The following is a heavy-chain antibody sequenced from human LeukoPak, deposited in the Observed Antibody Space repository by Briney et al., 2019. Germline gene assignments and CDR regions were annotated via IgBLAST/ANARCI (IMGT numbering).Heavy chain of an antibody. CDR2: ITYDGAFDGGKT. J-gene: IGHJ4*02. CDR3: AKDGAAYYDFWSGYPDPYYFDY. CDR1: GLSLSNYP. D-gene: IGHD3-3*01. Sequence: GGSLRLSCEASGLSLSNYPMHWVRQAPGKGLEWITLITYDGAFDGGKTYYADSVKGRFTVSRDKSKNTLFLQMNSLRPEDTAVYYCAKDGAAYYDFWSGYPDPYYFDYWGQGTLVTVSS. V-gene: IGHV3-30*01.